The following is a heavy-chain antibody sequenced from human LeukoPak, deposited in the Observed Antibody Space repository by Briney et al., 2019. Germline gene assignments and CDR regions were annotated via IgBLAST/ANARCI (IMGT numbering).Heavy chain of an antibody. Sequence: GGSLRLSCAASGFTFSSYAMHWVRQAPGKGLEWVAVISYDGSNKYYADSVKGRFTISRDNSKNTLYLQMNSLRAEDTAVYYCARDTRDFWSGYESSLNYYYDMDVWGQGTTVTVSS. V-gene: IGHV3-30-3*01. CDR3: ARDTRDFWSGYESSLNYYYDMDV. CDR1: GFTFSSYA. CDR2: ISYDGSNK. D-gene: IGHD3-3*01. J-gene: IGHJ6*02.